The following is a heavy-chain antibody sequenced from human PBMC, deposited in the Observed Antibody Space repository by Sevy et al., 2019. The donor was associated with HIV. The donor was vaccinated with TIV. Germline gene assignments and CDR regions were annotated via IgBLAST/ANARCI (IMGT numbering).Heavy chain of an antibody. CDR2: TYYRSKGYN. CDR3: ARGVAVAGPRRYYYYGMDV. D-gene: IGHD6-19*01. V-gene: IGHV6-1*01. CDR1: GDSVSSNSAA. Sequence: SQTLSLTCAISGDSVSSNSAAWNWIRQSPSRGLEWLGRTYYRSKGYNDYAVSVKSRVTINPDPSKNQFSLQLNSVTPEDTAVYYCARGVAVAGPRRYYYYGMDVWGQGTTVTVSS. J-gene: IGHJ6*02.